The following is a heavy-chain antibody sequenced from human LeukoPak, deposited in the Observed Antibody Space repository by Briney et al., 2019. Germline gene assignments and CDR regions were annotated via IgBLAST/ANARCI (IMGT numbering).Heavy chain of an antibody. Sequence: SETLSLTCTVSGGSMSSYYWSWIRQPPGKGLEWIGEINHSGSTNYNPSLKSRVTISVDTSKNQFSLKLSSVTAADTAVYYCASAGYSSSSFDYWGQGTLVTVSS. CDR2: INHSGST. CDR3: ASAGYSSSSFDY. J-gene: IGHJ4*02. D-gene: IGHD6-6*01. CDR1: GGSMSSYY. V-gene: IGHV4-34*01.